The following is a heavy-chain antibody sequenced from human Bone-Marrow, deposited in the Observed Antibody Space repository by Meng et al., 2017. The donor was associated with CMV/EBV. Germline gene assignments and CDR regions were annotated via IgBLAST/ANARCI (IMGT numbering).Heavy chain of an antibody. J-gene: IGHJ6*02. V-gene: IGHV4-34*01. CDR2: INHSGST. CDR1: GGSFSGYY. Sequence: SETLSLTCAVYGGSFSGYYWSWIRQPPGKGLEWIGEINHSGSTNYNPSLKSRITISVDTSKNQFSLKLSSVTAADTAVYYCASGYYDFWRPLGTDYYYYGMDVWGQGTTVTVSS. D-gene: IGHD3-3*01. CDR3: ASGYYDFWRPLGTDYYYYGMDV.